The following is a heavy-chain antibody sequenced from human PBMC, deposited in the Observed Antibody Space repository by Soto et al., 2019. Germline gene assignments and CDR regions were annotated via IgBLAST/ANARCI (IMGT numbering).Heavy chain of an antibody. D-gene: IGHD3-10*01. J-gene: IGHJ6*02. CDR1: GYTFSSYG. V-gene: IGHV1-69*04. CDR2: IIPILGIA. Sequence: SVKVSCKASGYTFSSYGISWVRQAPGQGLEWMGRIIPILGIANYAQKFQGRVTITADKSTSTAYMELSSLRSEDTAVYYCTTDRVGPSYYGSGGGGDYYYGMDVWGQGTTVTVSS. CDR3: TTDRVGPSYYGSGGGGDYYYGMDV.